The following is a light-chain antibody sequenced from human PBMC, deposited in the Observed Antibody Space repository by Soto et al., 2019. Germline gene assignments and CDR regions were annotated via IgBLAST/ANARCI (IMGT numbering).Light chain of an antibody. CDR2: EVN. Sequence: QSALTQPASVSGSPGQSITISCTGTSSDIGNYNYVSWYQQHPGRAPKLIIFEVNNRPSGVSNRFSGSKSGNMASLTISGLQSDDEADYYCSSYTTSSTVVFGGGTKLPS. CDR3: SSYTTSSTVV. CDR1: SSDIGNYNY. J-gene: IGLJ2*01. V-gene: IGLV2-14*01.